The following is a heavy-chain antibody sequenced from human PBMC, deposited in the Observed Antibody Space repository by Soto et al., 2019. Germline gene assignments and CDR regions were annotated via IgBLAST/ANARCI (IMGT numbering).Heavy chain of an antibody. V-gene: IGHV1-69*13. CDR3: ARSPLGYSGYGAFDI. D-gene: IGHD5-12*01. CDR1: GGTFSSYA. CDR2: IIPIFGTA. Sequence: ASVKVSCKASGGTFSSYAISWVRQAPGQGLEWMGGIIPIFGTANYAQKFQGRVTITADESTSTAYMELSSLRSEDTAVYYCARSPLGYSGYGAFDIWGQGTMVTVSS. J-gene: IGHJ3*02.